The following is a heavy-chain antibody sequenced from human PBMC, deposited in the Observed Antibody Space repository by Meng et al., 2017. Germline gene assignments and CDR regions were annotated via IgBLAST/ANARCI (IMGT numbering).Heavy chain of an antibody. J-gene: IGHJ4*02. D-gene: IGHD2-15*01. CDR2: IYHSGST. Sequence: QGQLQESRPRLVKPSGTLSLTCAVSGRSVSSDNWWSWVRQPPGKGLEWIGEIYHSGSTNYNPSLKSRVTISVDKSKNQFSLKLSSVTAADTAVYYCTRWSIYCSGGSCYSFDYWGQGTLVTVSS. V-gene: IGHV4-4*02. CDR1: GRSVSSDNW. CDR3: TRWSIYCSGGSCYSFDY.